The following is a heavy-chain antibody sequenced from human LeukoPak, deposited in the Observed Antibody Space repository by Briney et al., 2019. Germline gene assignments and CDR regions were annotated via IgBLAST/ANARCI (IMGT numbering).Heavy chain of an antibody. D-gene: IGHD6-13*01. CDR2: MNPNSGNT. V-gene: IGHV1-8*01. CDR3: ARPNIAGDAFDI. CDR1: GYTFTSYD. J-gene: IGHJ3*02. Sequence: ASVKVSCKASGYTFTSYDINWVRQATGQGLEWMGWMNPNSGNTGNAQKFQGRVTMTRNTSISTAYMELSSLGTEDTGVYYWARPNIAGDAFDIWGQGTMVTVSS.